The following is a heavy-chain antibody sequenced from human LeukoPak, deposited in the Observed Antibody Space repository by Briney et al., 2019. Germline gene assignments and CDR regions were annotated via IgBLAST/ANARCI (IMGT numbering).Heavy chain of an antibody. V-gene: IGHV4-30-4*08. CDR1: GGSISSGDYY. D-gene: IGHD6-6*01. CDR2: IYYSGST. J-gene: IGHJ4*02. Sequence: TPSETLSLTCTVSGGSISSGDYYWSWIRQPPGKGLEWIGYIYYSGSTYYNPPLKSRVTISVDTSKNQFSLKLCSVTAADTAVYYCARGREQLGDIDYWGQGTLVTVSS. CDR3: ARGREQLGDIDY.